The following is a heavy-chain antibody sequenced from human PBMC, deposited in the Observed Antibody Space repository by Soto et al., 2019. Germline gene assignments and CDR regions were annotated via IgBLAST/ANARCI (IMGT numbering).Heavy chain of an antibody. J-gene: IGHJ4*02. Sequence: KESGASVKVSCKASGYTFTGFDISWVRQAPGQGLEWVGWTTASNTHTNYAQKLQGRVTMTTDTSTTTAYMELRSLRSDDTAIYYCARGGYSSGYHYWGQGTLVTVSS. D-gene: IGHD3-22*01. CDR3: ARGGYSSGYHY. CDR1: GYTFTGFD. CDR2: TTASNTHT. V-gene: IGHV1-18*04.